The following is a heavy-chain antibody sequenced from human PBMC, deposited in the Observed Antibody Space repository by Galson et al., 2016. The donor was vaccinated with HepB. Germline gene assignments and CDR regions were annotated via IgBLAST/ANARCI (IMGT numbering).Heavy chain of an antibody. D-gene: IGHD2-2*01. CDR1: GGSIRNYY. J-gene: IGHJ5*02. CDR2: IYYSGIT. CDR3: ASQTGYCSSTGCTRGGWFDT. Sequence: SETLSLTCTVSGGSIRNYYWTWIRQPPGKGLEWIGYIYYSGITQYNPSIKSRVTISVDTSKNQFSLKLSSVTAADTAVYYCASQTGYCSSTGCTRGGWFDTWGQGTLVTVSS. V-gene: IGHV4-59*08.